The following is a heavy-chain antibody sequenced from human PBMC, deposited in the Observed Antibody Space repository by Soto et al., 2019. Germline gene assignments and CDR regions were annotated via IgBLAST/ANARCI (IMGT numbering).Heavy chain of an antibody. CDR1: GGSISGYY. D-gene: IGHD5-12*01. CDR2: IYYSGST. J-gene: IGHJ4*02. CDR3: ARFSGYSTNFFDY. Sequence: SETLSLTCTVAGGSISGYYGSWIRQPPGKGLECIGYIYYSGSTNYNPSLKSRVTISVDTSKNQFSLKLTSVTSADTAVYYCARFSGYSTNFFDYWGQGALVTVSS. V-gene: IGHV4-59*01.